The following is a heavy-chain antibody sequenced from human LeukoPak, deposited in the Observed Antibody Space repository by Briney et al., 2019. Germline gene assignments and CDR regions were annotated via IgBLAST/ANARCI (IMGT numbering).Heavy chain of an antibody. CDR3: ARAYSSGWYQSGVYFDY. D-gene: IGHD6-19*01. Sequence: ASVKVSCKASGYTFTGYYMHWVRQAPGQGLEWMGWINPNSGGTNYAQKFQGRVIMTRDTSISTAYMELSRLRSDDTAVYYCARAYSSGWYQSGVYFDYWGQGTLVTVSS. CDR2: INPNSGGT. V-gene: IGHV1-2*02. J-gene: IGHJ4*02. CDR1: GYTFTGYY.